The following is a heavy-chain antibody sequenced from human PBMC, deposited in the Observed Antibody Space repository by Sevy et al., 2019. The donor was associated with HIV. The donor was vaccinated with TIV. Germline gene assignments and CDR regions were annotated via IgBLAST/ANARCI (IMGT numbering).Heavy chain of an antibody. J-gene: IGHJ6*02. V-gene: IGHV3-30-3*01. D-gene: IGHD3-9*01. CDR1: GFTFSSYA. CDR3: ARVLRYFDWLLLPTYYYGMDV. CDR2: ISYDGSNK. Sequence: GGSLRLSCAASGFTFSSYAMHWVRQAPGKGLEWVAVISYDGSNKYYADSVKGRFTISRDNSKNTRYLQMNSLGAEDTAGYYCARVLRYFDWLLLPTYYYGMDVWGQGTTVTVSS.